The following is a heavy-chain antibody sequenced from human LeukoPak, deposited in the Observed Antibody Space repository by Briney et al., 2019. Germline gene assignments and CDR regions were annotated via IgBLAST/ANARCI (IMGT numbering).Heavy chain of an antibody. Sequence: ASVKVSCKASGYTFTSYAMNWVRQAPGQGLEWMGWINTNTGNPTYAQGFTGRSVFSLDTSVSTAYLQISSLKAEDTAVYYCASDSSSWPTYFDYWGQGTLVTVSS. CDR1: GYTFTSYA. CDR2: INTNTGNP. CDR3: ASDSSSWPTYFDY. J-gene: IGHJ4*02. D-gene: IGHD6-13*01. V-gene: IGHV7-4-1*02.